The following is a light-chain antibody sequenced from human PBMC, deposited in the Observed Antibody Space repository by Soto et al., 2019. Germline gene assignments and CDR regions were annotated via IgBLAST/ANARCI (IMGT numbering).Light chain of an antibody. CDR2: GAS. J-gene: IGKJ1*01. CDR1: QSVSSY. V-gene: IGKV3-15*01. CDR3: QQYNNWPWT. Sequence: EIVLTQSPDTLSLSPWGRATLSCRASQSVSSYLAWYQQKPGQAPRLLMHGASTRATGFPARFSGSGSGTDFTLTISSLQSEDFAVYYCQQYNNWPWTFGQGTKVDIK.